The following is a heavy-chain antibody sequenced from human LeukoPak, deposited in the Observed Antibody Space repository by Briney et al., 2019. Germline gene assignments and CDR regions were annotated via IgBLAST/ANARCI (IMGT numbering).Heavy chain of an antibody. V-gene: IGHV1-18*01. CDR1: GYTFTSYG. Sequence: ASVKVSCKASGYTFTSYGISWVRQAPGQGLEWMGWISAYNGNTNYAQKLQGRVTMTTDTSTSTAYVELRSLRSDDTAVYYCAREMAGEAFDIWGQGTMVTVSS. CDR3: AREMAGEAFDI. D-gene: IGHD5-24*01. CDR2: ISAYNGNT. J-gene: IGHJ3*02.